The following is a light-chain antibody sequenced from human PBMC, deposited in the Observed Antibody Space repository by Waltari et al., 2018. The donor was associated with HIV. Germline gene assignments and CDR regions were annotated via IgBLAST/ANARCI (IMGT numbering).Light chain of an antibody. CDR3: ASWDDALSSWL. J-gene: IGLJ6*01. Sequence: QSGLRQPPSTSRPPGQRVVISCSGSNSNVGKNYVSWFQQLPGAAPRRLIYRKDRRPSGVPDRFTAAKSGSSASLVISGLRSDDEAEYFCASWDDALSSWLFGGGTKLTVL. CDR1: NSNVGKNY. V-gene: IGLV1-47*01. CDR2: RKD.